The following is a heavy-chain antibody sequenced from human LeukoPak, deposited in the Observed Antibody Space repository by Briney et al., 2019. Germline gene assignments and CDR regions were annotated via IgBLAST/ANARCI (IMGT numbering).Heavy chain of an antibody. V-gene: IGHV3-23*01. J-gene: IGHJ4*02. CDR3: AKDPYSTGLYQGYYFDY. CDR2: IGGSGDRI. CDR1: GFTFSTYA. Sequence: GGSLRLSCAASGFTFSTYAMSWVRQAPGKGLEWVSGIGGSGDRIYYADSVKGRFSISRDNSKNTLYLQMNSLRDGDTAVYYCAKDPYSTGLYQGYYFDYWGQGTLVTVSS. D-gene: IGHD6-19*01.